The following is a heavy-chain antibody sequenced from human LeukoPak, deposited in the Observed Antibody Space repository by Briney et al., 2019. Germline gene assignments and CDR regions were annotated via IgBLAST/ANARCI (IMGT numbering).Heavy chain of an antibody. CDR1: GFTFSSYA. Sequence: PGGSLRLSCAASGFTFSSYAMSWVRQAPGKGLEWVSAISGSGGSTYYADSVKGRFTISRDNSKNTLHLQMNSLRAEDTAVYYCAKDDWPDTIYDYWGQGTLVTVSS. CDR2: ISGSGGST. D-gene: IGHD3-3*01. J-gene: IGHJ4*02. CDR3: AKDDWPDTIYDY. V-gene: IGHV3-23*01.